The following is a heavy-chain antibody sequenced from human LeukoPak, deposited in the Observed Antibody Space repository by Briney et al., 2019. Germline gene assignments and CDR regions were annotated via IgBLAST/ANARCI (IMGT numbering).Heavy chain of an antibody. CDR1: GYSFTTYW. V-gene: IGHV5-10-1*01. Sequence: GESLKISCKGSGYSFTTYWISWVRQMPGKGLEWMGRIDPSDSYTKYSPSFQGHVTISADKSISTAYLQWSRLKASDTAMYYCARHGSGRAFDIWGQGTMVTVSS. CDR2: IDPSDSYT. CDR3: ARHGSGRAFDI. J-gene: IGHJ3*02. D-gene: IGHD1-26*01.